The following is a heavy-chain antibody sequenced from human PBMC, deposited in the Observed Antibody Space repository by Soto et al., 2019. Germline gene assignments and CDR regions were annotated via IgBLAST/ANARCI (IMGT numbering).Heavy chain of an antibody. Sequence: QVQLVQSGADVKKPGASVKVSCKASGYNFTSYGISWVRQAPGQGLEWMGWISPHNDRTKYARRFQDRVTMTTETPTSTVYMELGSLRSDDTAVYYWARDLYYSSGRYFDHDALDIWGQGTVVTVSS. CDR3: ARDLYYSSGRYFDHDALDI. J-gene: IGHJ3*02. V-gene: IGHV1-18*01. CDR1: GYNFTSYG. CDR2: ISPHNDRT. D-gene: IGHD6-19*01.